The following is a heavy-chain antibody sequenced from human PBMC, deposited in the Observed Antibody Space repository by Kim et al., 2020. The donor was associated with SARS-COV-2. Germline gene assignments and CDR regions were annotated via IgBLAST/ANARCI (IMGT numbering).Heavy chain of an antibody. Sequence: GGSLRLSCAASGFTFSTYAMSWVRQAPGKGLEWVSTISGSGGSTYYADSVKGRFTISRDNSKNTLYLQMNSLRAEDTAIYYCAPPRPPHSGGGLYWGQGTLVTVSS. V-gene: IGHV3-23*01. CDR1: GFTFSTYA. CDR2: ISGSGGST. CDR3: APPRPPHSGGGLY. J-gene: IGHJ4*02. D-gene: IGHD1-26*01.